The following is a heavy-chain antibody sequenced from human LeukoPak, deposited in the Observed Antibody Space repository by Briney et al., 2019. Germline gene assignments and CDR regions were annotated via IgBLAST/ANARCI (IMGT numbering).Heavy chain of an antibody. Sequence: PGGSLRLSCAASGLTFSSYSMSWVRQAPGKGLEWVSSISSGSKYIYYADSVKGRFTISRDNAKNPLYLQMNSLRAEDTAVYYCARALSFSYGSMDFWGQGTLVVVSS. CDR2: ISSGSKYI. CDR3: ARALSFSYGSMDF. V-gene: IGHV3-21*01. J-gene: IGHJ4*02. D-gene: IGHD5-18*01. CDR1: GLTFSSYS.